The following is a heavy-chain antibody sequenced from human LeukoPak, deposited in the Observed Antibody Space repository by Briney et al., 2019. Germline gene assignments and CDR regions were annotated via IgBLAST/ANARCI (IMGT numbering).Heavy chain of an antibody. D-gene: IGHD3-9*01. CDR2: IKSKTDGGTT. Sequence: GGSLRLSCAASGFTFSNAWMSWVRQAPGKGLEWVGRIKSKTDGGTTDYAAPVKGRFTISRDDSKNTLYLQMNSLKTEDTAVYYCTTDYDILTGPDAFDIWGKGTMVTVSS. CDR3: TTDYDILTGPDAFDI. V-gene: IGHV3-15*01. J-gene: IGHJ3*02. CDR1: GFTFSNAW.